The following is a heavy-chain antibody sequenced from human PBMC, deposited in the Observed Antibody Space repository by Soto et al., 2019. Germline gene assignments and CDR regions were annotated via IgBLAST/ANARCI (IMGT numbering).Heavy chain of an antibody. V-gene: IGHV1-18*01. J-gene: IGHJ6*02. CDR2: FSAYNGNT. CDR3: AREGEYDILTGYSTHYYYYGMDV. D-gene: IGHD3-9*01. CDR1: GYTFTSYG. Sequence: GASVKVSCKASGYTFTSYGISWVRQAPGQGLEWMGWFSAYNGNTNYAQKLQGRVTMTTDTSTSTAYMELRSLRSDDTAVYYCAREGEYDILTGYSTHYYYYGMDVWGQGTTVTVSS.